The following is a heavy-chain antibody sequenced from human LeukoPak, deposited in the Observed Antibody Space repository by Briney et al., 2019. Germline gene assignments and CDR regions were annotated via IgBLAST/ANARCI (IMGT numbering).Heavy chain of an antibody. CDR1: GGTFSSYA. CDR3: ARGPSIAVAGPKPDYYYYYGMDV. J-gene: IGHJ6*02. D-gene: IGHD6-19*01. V-gene: IGHV1-69*01. Sequence: SVKVSCKASGGTFSSYAISWVRQAPGQGLEWRGGIIPIFGTANYAQKFQGRVTITADESTSTAYMELSSLRSEDTAVYYCARGPSIAVAGPKPDYYYYYGMDVWGQGTTVTVSS. CDR2: IIPIFGTA.